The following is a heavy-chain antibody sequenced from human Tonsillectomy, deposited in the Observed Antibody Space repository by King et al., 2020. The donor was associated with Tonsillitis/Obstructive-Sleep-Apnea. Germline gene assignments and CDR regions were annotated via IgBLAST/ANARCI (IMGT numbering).Heavy chain of an antibody. J-gene: IGHJ6*02. D-gene: IGHD2-2*01. CDR1: GFTFSSYA. Sequence: QLVQSGGGVVQPGRSLRLSCAASGFTFSSYAMHWVRQAPGKGLEWVSVISYYGSNKYYADSVKDRFTITRDNSKNTLNLQMNSLRAEDTAVYYCARCPGVPATYDCYGIDVWGQGTTVTVSS. V-gene: IGHV3-30*04. CDR2: ISYYGSNK. CDR3: ARCPGVPATYDCYGIDV.